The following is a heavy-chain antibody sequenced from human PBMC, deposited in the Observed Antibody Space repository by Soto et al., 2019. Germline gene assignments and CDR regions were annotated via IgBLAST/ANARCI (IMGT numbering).Heavy chain of an antibody. CDR2: IYYSGST. CDR1: GGSISSSSYY. CDR3: AGDIAVAEYFQH. D-gene: IGHD6-19*01. J-gene: IGHJ1*01. Sequence: SETLSLTCTVSGGSISSSSYYWGWIRQPPGKGLEWIGCIYYSGSTYYNPSLKSRVTISVDTSKNQFSLKLSSVTAADTAVYYCAGDIAVAEYFQHWGQGTLVTVSS. V-gene: IGHV4-39*02.